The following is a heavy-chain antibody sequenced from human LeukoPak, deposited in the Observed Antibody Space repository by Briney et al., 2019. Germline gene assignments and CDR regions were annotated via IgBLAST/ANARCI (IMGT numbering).Heavy chain of an antibody. Sequence: ASVKVSCKASGYTFTGYYMHWVRQAPGQGLEWMGWTNPNSGGTNYAQKFQGRVTMTRDTSISTAYMELSRLRSDDTAVYYCARFKVGASYYYYMDVWGKGTTVTVSS. D-gene: IGHD1-26*01. CDR1: GYTFTGYY. V-gene: IGHV1-2*02. J-gene: IGHJ6*03. CDR2: TNPNSGGT. CDR3: ARFKVGASYYYYMDV.